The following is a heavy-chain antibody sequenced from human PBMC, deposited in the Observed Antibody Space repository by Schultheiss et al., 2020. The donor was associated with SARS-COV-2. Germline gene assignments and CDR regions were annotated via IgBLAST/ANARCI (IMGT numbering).Heavy chain of an antibody. J-gene: IGHJ5*02. CDR2: ISSSSSYI. CDR3: ARDLLPHIVVVTPGWFDP. V-gene: IGHV3-21*01. D-gene: IGHD2-21*02. CDR1: GFTFSSYA. Sequence: GGSLRLSCAASGFTFSSYAMHWVRQAPGKGLEWVSSISSSSSYIYYADPVKGRFTVSRDSSKNTLYLQMNSLRAEDTAVYYCARDLLPHIVVVTPGWFDPWGQGTLVTVSS.